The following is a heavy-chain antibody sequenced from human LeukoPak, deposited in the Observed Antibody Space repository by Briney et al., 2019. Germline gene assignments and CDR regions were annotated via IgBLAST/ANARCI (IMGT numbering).Heavy chain of an antibody. CDR2: IKQDGSEK. D-gene: IGHD3-10*01. V-gene: IGHV3-7*01. CDR1: GFTFSSFA. Sequence: GRSLRLSCVVSGFTFSSFAMHWVRQAPGKGLEWVANIKQDGSEKYYVDSVKGRFTISRDNARNSVFLQMNSLRPEDAAVYYCARDSGFGSGNYRNTNLDYWGQGTLVTVSS. J-gene: IGHJ4*02. CDR3: ARDSGFGSGNYRNTNLDY.